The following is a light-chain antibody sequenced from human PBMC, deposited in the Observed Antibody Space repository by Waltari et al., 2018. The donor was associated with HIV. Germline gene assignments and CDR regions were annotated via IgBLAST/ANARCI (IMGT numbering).Light chain of an antibody. CDR3: HQYGHTPLT. J-gene: IGKJ4*01. CDR1: QSVNRNY. V-gene: IGKV3-20*01. Sequence: VLTQSPGTLSLSPGERATLSCRASQSVNRNYLAWYQQKPGQAPRLLIYGASSRATGSPDRFSGSGSATDFTLTISRLEPEDFVVYYCHQYGHTPLTFGGGTKVEIK. CDR2: GAS.